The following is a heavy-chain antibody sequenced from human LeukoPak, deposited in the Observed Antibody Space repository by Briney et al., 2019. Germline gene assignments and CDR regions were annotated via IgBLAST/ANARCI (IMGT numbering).Heavy chain of an antibody. CDR3: ARDLPLRYGMDV. V-gene: IGHV4-59*12. Sequence: PSETLSLTCTVSGGSISSYYWSWIRQPPGKGLEWIGYIYYSGSTNYNPSLKSRVTIPVDTSKNQFSLKLSSVTAADTAVYYCARDLPLRYGMDVWGQGTTVTVSS. CDR2: IYYSGST. CDR1: GGSISSYY. J-gene: IGHJ6*02. D-gene: IGHD3-16*01.